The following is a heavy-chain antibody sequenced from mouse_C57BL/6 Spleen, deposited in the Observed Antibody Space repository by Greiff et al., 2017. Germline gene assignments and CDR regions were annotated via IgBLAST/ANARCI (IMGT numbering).Heavy chain of an antibody. CDR2: INPGSGGT. J-gene: IGHJ3*01. Sequence: QVQLQQSGAELVRPGTSVKVSCKASGYAFTNYLIEWVKQRPGQGLEWIGVINPGSGGTNYNEKFKGKATLTADKSSSTAYMQLSSLTSEDSAVYFCAREGIYDGDPFAYWGQGTLVTVSA. D-gene: IGHD2-3*01. CDR1: GYAFTNYL. V-gene: IGHV1-54*01. CDR3: AREGIYDGDPFAY.